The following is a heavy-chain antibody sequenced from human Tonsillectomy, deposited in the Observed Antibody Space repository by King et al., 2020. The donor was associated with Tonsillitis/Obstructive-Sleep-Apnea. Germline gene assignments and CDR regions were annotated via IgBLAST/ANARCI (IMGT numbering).Heavy chain of an antibody. CDR1: GGSISSYY. J-gene: IGHJ4*02. Sequence: VQLQESGPGLVKPSETLSLTCTVSGGSISSYYWSWIRQPPGKGLEWIGYIYYSGSTNYNPSPKSRVTISVDTSKNQFSLKLSSVTAADTAVYYCATHDSSGYFSFDYWGQGTLVTVSS. CDR3: ATHDSSGYFSFDY. D-gene: IGHD3-22*01. V-gene: IGHV4-59*01. CDR2: IYYSGST.